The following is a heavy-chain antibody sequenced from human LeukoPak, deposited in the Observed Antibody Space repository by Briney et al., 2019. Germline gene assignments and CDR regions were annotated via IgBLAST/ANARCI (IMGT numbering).Heavy chain of an antibody. J-gene: IGHJ4*02. V-gene: IGHV3-30*18. CDR2: ISNDGNKK. CDR3: AKEGWDKSYWYGRIDY. D-gene: IGHD2-8*02. Sequence: GGSLRLSCAASGFSFKDTGMHWVRQAPGKGLEWVAAISNDGNKKYYADSVKGRFTISRDNPKNTLFLQMNSLRAEDTAVYYCAKEGWDKSYWYGRIDYWGLGTLVTVSS. CDR1: GFSFKDTG.